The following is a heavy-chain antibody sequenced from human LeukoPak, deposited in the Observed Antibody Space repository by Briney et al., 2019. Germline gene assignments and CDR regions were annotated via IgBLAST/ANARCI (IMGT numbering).Heavy chain of an antibody. Sequence: GGSLRLSCAASGFTFSNYAMSWVRQAPGKGLEWASAITGSGGSTWYADSVKGHFTISRDNSKNTLYLQMNSLGAEDTAVYYCTKWGDYDSLTGYYDSDCWGQGTLVTVSS. CDR3: TKWGDYDSLTGYYDSDC. CDR1: GFTFSNYA. J-gene: IGHJ4*02. D-gene: IGHD3-9*01. V-gene: IGHV3-23*01. CDR2: ITGSGGST.